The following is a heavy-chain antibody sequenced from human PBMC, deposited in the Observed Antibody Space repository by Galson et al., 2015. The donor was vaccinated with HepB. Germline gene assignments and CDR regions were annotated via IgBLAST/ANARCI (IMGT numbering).Heavy chain of an antibody. CDR2: RSYDGSNK. CDR3: AKDRSRDYGDHFDY. D-gene: IGHD4-17*01. Sequence: SLRLSCAASGFTFSSYGMHWVRQAPGKGLEWVAGRSYDGSNKYYADSVKGRFTISRDNSKNTLYLQMNSLRAEDAAVYYCAKDRSRDYGDHFDYWGQGTLVTVSS. J-gene: IGHJ4*02. CDR1: GFTFSSYG. V-gene: IGHV3-30*18.